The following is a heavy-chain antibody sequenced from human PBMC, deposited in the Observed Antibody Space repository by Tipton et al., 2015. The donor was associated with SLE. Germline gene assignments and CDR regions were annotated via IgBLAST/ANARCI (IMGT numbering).Heavy chain of an antibody. V-gene: IGHV4-59*08. J-gene: IGHJ4*02. Sequence: TLSLTCTVSGGSFSGYYWTWIRQPPGKGLEWIGLIGYTGSTNYNPSLKSRVTISVDTSKNQFSLKLSSVTAADTAVYYCARHAGYCSGGVCNFDYWGQGTLVTVSS. CDR2: IGYTGST. CDR1: GGSFSGYY. CDR3: ARHAGYCSGGVCNFDY. D-gene: IGHD2-8*02.